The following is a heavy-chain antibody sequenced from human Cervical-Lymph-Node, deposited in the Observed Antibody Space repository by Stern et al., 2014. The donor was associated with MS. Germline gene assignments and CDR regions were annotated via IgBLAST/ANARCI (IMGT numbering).Heavy chain of an antibody. D-gene: IGHD1-1*01. CDR3: ARDTSSPERSDW. CDR1: GFTVSRDY. J-gene: IGHJ4*02. V-gene: IGHV3-53*01. Sequence: DQLVQSGGGVIQPGGSLRLSCTASGFTVSRDYMTWVRQAPWKGLEWVSLITNVGSTFYTDSVKGRFTISRDDSKNTVYLHMTSLRAEDTAMYYCARDTSSPERSDWWGQGTLVTVSS. CDR2: ITNVGST.